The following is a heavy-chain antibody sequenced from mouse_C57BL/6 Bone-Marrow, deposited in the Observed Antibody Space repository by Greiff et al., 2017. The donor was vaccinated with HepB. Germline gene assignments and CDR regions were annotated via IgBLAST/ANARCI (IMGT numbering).Heavy chain of an antibody. J-gene: IGHJ4*01. CDR3: TRESYYYGSSYDYYDMDY. CDR2: IYPGNSDT. CDR1: GYTFTSYW. V-gene: IGHV1-5*01. Sequence: VQLQQSGTVLARPGASVKMSCKTSGYTFTSYWMHWVKQRPGQGLEWIGAIYPGNSDTSYNQKFKGKAKLTAVTSASTAYMELSSLTKEDSAVYYCTRESYYYGSSYDYYDMDYWGQGTSVTVSS. D-gene: IGHD1-1*01.